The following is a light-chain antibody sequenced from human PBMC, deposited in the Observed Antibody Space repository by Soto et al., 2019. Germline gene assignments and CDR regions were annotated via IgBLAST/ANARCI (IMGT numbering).Light chain of an antibody. V-gene: IGLV7-46*01. CDR1: TGAVTNGHY. CDR2: DTT. CDR3: LLSYNGPYV. J-gene: IGLJ1*01. Sequence: QAVVTQERSLTMSPGWTVTLTCGSSTGAVTNGHYPYWFQQKPGQAPRTLIYDTTNRHSWTPARFSGSLLGGKAAMTLSGAQPEDEAEYYCLLSYNGPYVFGTGTRSPS.